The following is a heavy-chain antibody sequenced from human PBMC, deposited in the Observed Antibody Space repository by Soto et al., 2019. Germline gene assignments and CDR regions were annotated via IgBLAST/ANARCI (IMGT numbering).Heavy chain of an antibody. V-gene: IGHV4-31*03. CDR1: GGSISSGGYY. CDR3: ARVDSSGWYSAFDI. CDR2: IYYSGST. J-gene: IGHJ3*02. D-gene: IGHD6-19*01. Sequence: QVRLQESGPGLVKPSQTLSLTCTVSGGSISSGGYYWSWIRQHPGKGLEWIGYIYYSGSTYYNPSLKSRVTISVDTSKNQFSLKLSSVTAADTAVYYCARVDSSGWYSAFDIWGQGTMVTVSS.